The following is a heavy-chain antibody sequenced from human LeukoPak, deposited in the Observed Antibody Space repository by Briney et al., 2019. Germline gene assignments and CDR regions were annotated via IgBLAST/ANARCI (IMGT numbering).Heavy chain of an antibody. CDR1: GFTFSAYG. Sequence: GGSLRLSCATSGFTFSAYGMHWVRQAPGKGLQWVAVLWFDGSTIYYADSVKGRFTISRDNSKNTLYLQMNSLRDEDTAVYYCARERGSSLFGYFGHWGQGTLVTVSS. J-gene: IGHJ4*02. V-gene: IGHV3-33*01. CDR3: ARERGSSLFGYFGH. D-gene: IGHD2-21*01. CDR2: LWFDGSTI.